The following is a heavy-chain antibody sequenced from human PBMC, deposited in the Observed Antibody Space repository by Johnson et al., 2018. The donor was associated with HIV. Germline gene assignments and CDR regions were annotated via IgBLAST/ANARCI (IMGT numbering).Heavy chain of an antibody. CDR1: GFTFSDYY. J-gene: IGHJ3*02. V-gene: IGHV3-11*04. CDR2: ISSSGSTI. CDR3: ARSYSRWDDVFDI. D-gene: IGHD1-26*01. Sequence: QVQLVESGGGLVQPGGSLRLSCAASGFTFSDYYMTWIRQAPGKGLDWVSYISSSGSTIYYADSVKGRFTISRDNAKNSLYLQVNSLRAEDTAVYYCARSYSRWDDVFDIWGQGTMVTVSS.